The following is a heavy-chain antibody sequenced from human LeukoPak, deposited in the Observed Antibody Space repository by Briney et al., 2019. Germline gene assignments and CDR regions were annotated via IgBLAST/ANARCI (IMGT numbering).Heavy chain of an antibody. CDR1: GFGFRNFW. Sequence: GGSLRLSCAASGFGFRNFWMSWVRQAPGKGPEWVANIKEDGSLKNYVDSVEGRFTVSRDNAKNTLYLQMNSLRLEDTAVYYCVRDWAPASMQAAPFDCWGQGTLVTVSS. CDR2: IKEDGSLK. CDR3: VRDWAPASMQAAPFDC. V-gene: IGHV3-7*01. J-gene: IGHJ4*02. D-gene: IGHD2/OR15-2a*01.